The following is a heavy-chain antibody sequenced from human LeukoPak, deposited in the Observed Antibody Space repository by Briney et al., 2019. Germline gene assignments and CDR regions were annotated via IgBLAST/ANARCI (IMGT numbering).Heavy chain of an antibody. J-gene: IGHJ4*02. Sequence: ASVKVSCKASGYTFTSYYMHWVRQAPGQGLEWMGWINPNSGGTNYAQKFQGRVTMTRDTSISTAYMELSRLRSDDTAVYYCAREGESVLTGYLASYYFDYWGQGTLVTVSS. V-gene: IGHV1-2*02. D-gene: IGHD3-9*01. CDR1: GYTFTSYY. CDR3: AREGESVLTGYLASYYFDY. CDR2: INPNSGGT.